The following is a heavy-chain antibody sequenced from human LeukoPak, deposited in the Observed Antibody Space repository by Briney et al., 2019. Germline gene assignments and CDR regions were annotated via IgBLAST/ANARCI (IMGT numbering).Heavy chain of an antibody. CDR2: ISGSGGST. D-gene: IGHD6-19*01. Sequence: GGSLRLSCAASGFTVSSNYMSWVRQAPGKGLEWVSAISGSGGSTYYADSVKGRFTISRDNSKNTLYLQMNSLRAEDTAVYYCAKRGGTVAGIILDFDYWGQGTLVTVSS. J-gene: IGHJ4*02. CDR1: GFTVSSNY. CDR3: AKRGGTVAGIILDFDY. V-gene: IGHV3-23*01.